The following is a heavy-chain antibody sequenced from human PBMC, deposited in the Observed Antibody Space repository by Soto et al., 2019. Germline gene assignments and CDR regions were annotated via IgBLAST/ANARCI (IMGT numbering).Heavy chain of an antibody. CDR1: GFTFSSYA. CDR2: LSGSGDST. J-gene: IGHJ4*02. CDR3: AKVTTTSPRTGSILH. Sequence: PGGSLRLSCAASGFTFSSYAMNWVRQAPGKGLEWVSGLSGSGDSTYYADSVEGRSTISRDNSKNTLYLQMNSLRAEDMAVYFCAKVTTTSPRTGSILHWGPGTRVIVSA. V-gene: IGHV3-23*01. D-gene: IGHD3-9*01.